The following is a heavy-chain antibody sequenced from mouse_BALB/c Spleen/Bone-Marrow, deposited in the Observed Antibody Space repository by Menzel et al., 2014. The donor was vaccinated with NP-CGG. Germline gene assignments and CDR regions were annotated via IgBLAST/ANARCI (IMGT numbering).Heavy chain of an antibody. D-gene: IGHD2-4*01. Sequence: EVQLQQSGPDLVKPPQSLSLTCTVTGYYITSGYSWHWIRQFPGNKLEWMGYIHYSGSINYNPSLKSRISITRDTSKNQFFLQLNSVTTEDTATYYCARSDYDAWFAYWGQGTLVTVSA. J-gene: IGHJ3*01. V-gene: IGHV3-1*02. CDR1: GYYITSGYS. CDR2: IHYSGSI. CDR3: ARSDYDAWFAY.